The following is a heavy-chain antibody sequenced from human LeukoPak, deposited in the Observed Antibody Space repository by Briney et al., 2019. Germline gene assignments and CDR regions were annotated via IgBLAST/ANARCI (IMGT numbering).Heavy chain of an antibody. CDR2: INPDSGGT. V-gene: IGHV1-2*02. J-gene: IGHJ5*02. Sequence: ASVTVSCMASGYTFTSYYIHWVRQAPGQGREGMGWINPDSGGTNYAQPFQGRVTMTRDTSISTVYMDLSRLRSDDTAMYYCVRDARAGNWFDPWGQGTLVTVSS. CDR1: GYTFTSYY. CDR3: VRDARAGNWFDP.